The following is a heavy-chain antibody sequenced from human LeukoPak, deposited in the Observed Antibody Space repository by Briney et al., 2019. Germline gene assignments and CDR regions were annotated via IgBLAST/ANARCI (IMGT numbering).Heavy chain of an antibody. D-gene: IGHD2-2*01. V-gene: IGHV1-18*01. CDR1: GYTFTSYG. CDR3: AADKVPTDPYKWVDP. J-gene: IGHJ5*02. Sequence: GASVKVSCKASGYTFTSYGISWVRQAPGQGLEWMGWISAYNGNTNYAQKPQGRVTMTTDTSTSTAYMELRSLRSDDTAVYYCAADKVPTDPYKWVDPWGQGTQVIVSS. CDR2: ISAYNGNT.